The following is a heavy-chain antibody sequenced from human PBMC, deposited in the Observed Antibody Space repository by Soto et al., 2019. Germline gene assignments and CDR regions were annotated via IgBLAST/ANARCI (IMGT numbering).Heavy chain of an antibody. CDR3: VGEVGFQLIY. Sequence: EVQLVESGGGLVQPGGSLRLSCAASGFTFSTHSMNWVRQAPGKGLEWISYITSNSVTMYADSVKGRFTISRDNAKNPLYLQMNSLRVEDTAVYFCVGEVGFQLIYWGQGTLVTVSS. V-gene: IGHV3-48*01. CDR2: ITSNSVTM. J-gene: IGHJ4*02. CDR1: GFTFSTHS. D-gene: IGHD2-2*01.